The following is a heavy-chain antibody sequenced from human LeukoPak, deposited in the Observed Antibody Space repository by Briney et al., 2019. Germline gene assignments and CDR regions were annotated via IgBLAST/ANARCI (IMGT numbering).Heavy chain of an antibody. CDR3: ARGRGYYDSSGYPWVY. V-gene: IGHV3-30*04. Sequence: GGSLRLSCAASGFTFSSYAMHWVRQAPGKGLEWVAVISYDGSNKYYADSVKGRITISRDNSKNTLYLQMNSLRAEDTAVYYCARGRGYYDSSGYPWVYWGQGTLVTVSS. CDR2: ISYDGSNK. J-gene: IGHJ4*02. D-gene: IGHD3-22*01. CDR1: GFTFSSYA.